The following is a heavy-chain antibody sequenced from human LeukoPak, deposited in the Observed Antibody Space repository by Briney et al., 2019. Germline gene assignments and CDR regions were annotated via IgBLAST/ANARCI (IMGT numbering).Heavy chain of an antibody. Sequence: QPGGSLRLSCAASGFTVSSNYMSWVRQAPGKGLEWVSVIYSGGSTYYVDSVKGRFTISRDNSKNKLYLQMNSLRAEDTAVYYCARDRVVPAAGYDAFDIWGQGTMVTVSS. D-gene: IGHD2-2*01. V-gene: IGHV3-66*01. J-gene: IGHJ3*02. CDR1: GFTVSSNY. CDR3: ARDRVVPAAGYDAFDI. CDR2: IYSGGST.